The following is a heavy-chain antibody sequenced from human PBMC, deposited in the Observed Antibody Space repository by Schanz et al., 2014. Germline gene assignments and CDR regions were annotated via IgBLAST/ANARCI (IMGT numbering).Heavy chain of an antibody. CDR3: ARGPLGTSP. J-gene: IGHJ5*02. CDR1: GYTFTNHY. CDR2: ISPSSGGT. V-gene: IGHV1-2*04. D-gene: IGHD5-12*01. Sequence: QVQVIQSGPEVKKPGASVKVSCKASGYTFTNHYLHWVRQAPGQGLEWLGRISPSSGGTNYAQNWQGWGTMTRDTSISTAYMEVSRLKADDTAVYYCARGPLGTSPWGQGTLVTVSS.